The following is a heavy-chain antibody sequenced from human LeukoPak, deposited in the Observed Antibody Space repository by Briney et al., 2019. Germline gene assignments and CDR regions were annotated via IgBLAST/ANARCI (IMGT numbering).Heavy chain of an antibody. CDR2: INPNSGGT. J-gene: IGHJ4*02. Sequence: ASVKVSCKASGYTFTGYYMHWVRQAPGQGLEWMGWINPNSGGTNYAQKFQGRVTMTRDTSISTAYMELSRLRSDDAAVYYCASTQIKYSSSWYLDYWGQGTLVTVSS. CDR3: ASTQIKYSSSWYLDY. D-gene: IGHD6-13*01. V-gene: IGHV1-2*02. CDR1: GYTFTGYY.